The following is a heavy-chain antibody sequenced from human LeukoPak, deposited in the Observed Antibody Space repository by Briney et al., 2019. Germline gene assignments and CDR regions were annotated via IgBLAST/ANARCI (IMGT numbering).Heavy chain of an antibody. D-gene: IGHD3-10*01. CDR1: GGSINNYY. Sequence: PSETLSLTCTVSGGSINNYYWSWIRQPPGKGLEWIGYIYYSGSTNYNPSLQCRVTFSVDTSKHQISLMLSSVTAAATAIYYCAKYPFGSGTISYWGQGTLVTVSS. V-gene: IGHV4-59*08. CDR3: AKYPFGSGTISY. CDR2: IYYSGST. J-gene: IGHJ4*02.